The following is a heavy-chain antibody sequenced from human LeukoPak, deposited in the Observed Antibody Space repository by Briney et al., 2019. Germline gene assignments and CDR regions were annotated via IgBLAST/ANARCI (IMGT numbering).Heavy chain of an antibody. CDR2: ISSSGSYI. V-gene: IGHV3-21*01. CDR3: ANSPSPWLLPPVVY. CDR1: GFSFSSYS. Sequence: KTGGSLRLSCAASGFSFSSYSMNWVRQAPGKGLEWVSLISSSGSYINYADSVKGRFTISRDNAKNSLFLQMNSLRVEDTAFYYCANSPSPWLLPPVVYWGQGTLVTVSS. D-gene: IGHD4-23*01. J-gene: IGHJ4*02.